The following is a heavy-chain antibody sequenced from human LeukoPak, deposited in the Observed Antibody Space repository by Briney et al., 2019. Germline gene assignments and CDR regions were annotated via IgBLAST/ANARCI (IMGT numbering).Heavy chain of an antibody. CDR1: GGSISSGDYY. D-gene: IGHD6-13*01. J-gene: IGHJ5*02. CDR3: AVTYSILSWFDP. CDR2: IYYSGST. Sequence: SETLSLTCTVSGGSISSGDYYWSWIRQPPGKGLEWIGYIYYSGSTYYNPSLKSRVTISVDTSKNQFSLKLSSVTAADTAVYYCAVTYSILSWFDPWGQGTLVTVSS. V-gene: IGHV4-30-4*08.